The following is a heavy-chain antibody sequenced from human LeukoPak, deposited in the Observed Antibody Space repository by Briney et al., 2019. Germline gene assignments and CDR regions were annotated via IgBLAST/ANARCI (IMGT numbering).Heavy chain of an antibody. CDR2: INSDGSST. J-gene: IGHJ6*03. V-gene: IGHV3-74*01. Sequence: GGSLRLSCAASGFTFSSYWMHWVRQAPGKGLVWVSRINSDGSSTSYADSVKGRFTISRDNAKNTLYLQMNSLRAEDTAVYYCARVAYYYYYYMDVWGKGTTVTVSS. CDR1: GFTFSSYW. CDR3: ARVAYYYYYYMDV.